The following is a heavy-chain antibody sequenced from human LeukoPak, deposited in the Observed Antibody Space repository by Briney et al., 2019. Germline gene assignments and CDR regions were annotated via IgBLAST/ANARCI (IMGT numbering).Heavy chain of an antibody. V-gene: IGHV4-34*01. CDR2: INHSGST. CDR1: GGSFSGYY. D-gene: IGHD6-19*01. J-gene: IGHJ6*02. CDR3: ARYSSGWLGGDGMDV. Sequence: MSSETLSLTCAVYGGSFSGYYWSWIRQPPGKGLEWIGEINHSGSTNYNPSLKSRVTISVDTSKNQFSLKLSSVTAADTAVYYCARYSSGWLGGDGMDVWGQGTTVTASS.